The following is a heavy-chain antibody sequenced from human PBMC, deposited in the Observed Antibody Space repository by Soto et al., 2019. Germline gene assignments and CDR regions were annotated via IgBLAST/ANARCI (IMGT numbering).Heavy chain of an antibody. V-gene: IGHV3-7*01. J-gene: IGHJ4*02. D-gene: IGHD3-9*01. Sequence: GGSLRLSCAASGFAFSIYWMSRVRQAPGKGLEWVANIKKDASEEYYVDSVKGRFTISRDSAKNSLYLQMNSLRAEDTAVYYCATSSDTGYIFDFWGQGTLVTVSS. CDR2: IKKDASEE. CDR1: GFAFSIYW. CDR3: ATSSDTGYIFDF.